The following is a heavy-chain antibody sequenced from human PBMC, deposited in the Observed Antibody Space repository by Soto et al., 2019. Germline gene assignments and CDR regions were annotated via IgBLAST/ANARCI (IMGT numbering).Heavy chain of an antibody. V-gene: IGHV1-18*01. Sequence: GASVKVSCKASGYTFTSYGISWVRQAPGQGLEWMGWISAYNGNTNYAQKLQGRVTMTTDTSTSTAYMELRSLRSDETAVYYCARGSESWELLYYGMDVWGQGTTVTVSS. CDR1: GYTFTSYG. D-gene: IGHD1-26*01. CDR3: ARGSESWELLYYGMDV. J-gene: IGHJ6*02. CDR2: ISAYNGNT.